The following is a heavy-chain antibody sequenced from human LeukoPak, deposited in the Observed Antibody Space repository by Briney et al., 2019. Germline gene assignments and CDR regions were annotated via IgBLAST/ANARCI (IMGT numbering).Heavy chain of an antibody. CDR2: IKQDGSEK. Sequence: GGSLRLSCAASGFTFSSYWMSWVRQAPGKGLEWVANIKQDGSEKYYVDSVKGRFTISRDNAKNSLYLQMNSLRAEDTAVYYCARVRGSGWSRTYNWFDPWGQGTLVTVSS. V-gene: IGHV3-7*03. CDR3: ARVRGSGWSRTYNWFDP. D-gene: IGHD6-19*01. CDR1: GFTFSSYW. J-gene: IGHJ5*02.